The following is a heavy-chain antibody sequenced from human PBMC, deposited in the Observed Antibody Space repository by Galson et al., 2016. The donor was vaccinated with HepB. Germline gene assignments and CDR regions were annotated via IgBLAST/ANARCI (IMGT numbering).Heavy chain of an antibody. CDR1: GFSLTTNGVG. D-gene: IGHD4-17*01. J-gene: IGHJ3*01. CDR2: IYWDDDK. Sequence: ALVKPTQTLTLTCTVSGFSLTTNGVGVGWIRQPPGKAPEWLVLIYWDDDKRYSPSLKSRLTITRDTSKNQVVLTMTDMDPVDTATYYCVHTKDTTTADDAFDSWGPGTMVAVSS. V-gene: IGHV2-5*02. CDR3: VHTKDTTTADDAFDS.